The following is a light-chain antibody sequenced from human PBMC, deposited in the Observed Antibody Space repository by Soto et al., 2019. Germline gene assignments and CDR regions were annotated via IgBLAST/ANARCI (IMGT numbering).Light chain of an antibody. CDR1: SSDVGGYNY. J-gene: IGLJ1*01. CDR2: DVS. CDR3: SSYTTSVIFV. Sequence: QSALTQPASVSGSPGQSITISCTGSSSDVGGYNYVSWYQQHTGKAPKLIIYDVSVRPSGVSSRFSGSKSGNTASLTISGLRADDEAEYYCSSYTTSVIFVFGTGTKLTVI. V-gene: IGLV2-14*03.